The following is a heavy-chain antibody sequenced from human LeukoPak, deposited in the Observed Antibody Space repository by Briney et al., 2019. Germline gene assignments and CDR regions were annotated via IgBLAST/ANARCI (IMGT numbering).Heavy chain of an antibody. CDR3: ARDLFPRGYYDSSGSSQNAFDI. D-gene: IGHD3-22*01. Sequence: ASVKVSCKASGYTFTSYGISWVRQAPGQGLEWMGWISAYNGNTNYAQKLQGRVTITADKSTSTAYMELSSLRSEDTAVYYCARDLFPRGYYDSSGSSQNAFDIWGQGTMVTVSS. V-gene: IGHV1-18*01. CDR2: ISAYNGNT. J-gene: IGHJ3*02. CDR1: GYTFTSYG.